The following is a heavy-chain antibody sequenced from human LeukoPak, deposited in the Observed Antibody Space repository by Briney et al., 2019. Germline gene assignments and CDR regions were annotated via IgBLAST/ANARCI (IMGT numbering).Heavy chain of an antibody. Sequence: GGSLRLSCAASGFTFSSYAMHWVRQAPGKGLEWVAVISYDGSNKYYADSVKGRFTISRDNSKNTLYLQMNSLRAEDTAVYYCASPAEYCSGGSCSFDYWGQGTLVTVSS. V-gene: IGHV3-30*04. CDR2: ISYDGSNK. J-gene: IGHJ4*02. CDR3: ASPAEYCSGGSCSFDY. CDR1: GFTFSSYA. D-gene: IGHD2-15*01.